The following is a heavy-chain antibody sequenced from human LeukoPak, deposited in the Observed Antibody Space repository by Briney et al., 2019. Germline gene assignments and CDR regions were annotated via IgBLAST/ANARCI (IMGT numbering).Heavy chain of an antibody. V-gene: IGHV4-61*02. D-gene: IGHD5-24*01. CDR3: ARVYRRNGLGFDGFDI. CDR1: SGSINSDGYY. J-gene: IGHJ3*02. Sequence: PSQTLSLTCIVSSGSINSDGYYWSWIRQPPGKGLEGIGRVYSSGSANYSPSLNNRVSISIDTSKNQVSLRLNSVKAADTAVYYGARVYRRNGLGFDGFDIWGQGTMVTV. CDR2: VYSSGSA.